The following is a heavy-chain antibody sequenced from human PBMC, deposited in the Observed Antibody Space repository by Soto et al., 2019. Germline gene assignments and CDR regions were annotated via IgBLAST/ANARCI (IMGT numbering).Heavy chain of an antibody. J-gene: IGHJ6*02. D-gene: IGHD6-13*01. Sequence: SVKVSCKASGGTFSSYAISWVRQAPGQGLEWMGGIIPIFGTANYAQKFQGRVTITADESTSTAYTELSSLRSEDTAVYYCARSAAADTRMNYYYGMDVWGQGTTVTVSS. CDR1: GGTFSSYA. V-gene: IGHV1-69*13. CDR3: ARSAAADTRMNYYYGMDV. CDR2: IIPIFGTA.